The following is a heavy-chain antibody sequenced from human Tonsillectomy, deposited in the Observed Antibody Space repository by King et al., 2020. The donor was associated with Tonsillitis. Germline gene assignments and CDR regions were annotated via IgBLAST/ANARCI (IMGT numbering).Heavy chain of an antibody. CDR2: ISDSGGLS. V-gene: IGHV3-23*04. Sequence: VQLVESGGGLVQPGGSLRLSCAASGFTFSSYVLSWVRQAPGKGLEWVSAISDSGGLSSYADSVKGRFTISRDNSKNTLYLQMNSLRAEDTAVYYCAKDGELPGFGAFDIWGQGTMVTVSS. J-gene: IGHJ3*02. CDR1: GFTFSSYV. D-gene: IGHD1-26*01. CDR3: AKDGELPGFGAFDI.